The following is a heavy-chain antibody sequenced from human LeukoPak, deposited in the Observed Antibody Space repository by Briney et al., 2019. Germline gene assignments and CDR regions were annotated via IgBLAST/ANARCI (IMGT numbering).Heavy chain of an antibody. CDR3: AKVPLPVTMVRGVISFFDY. CDR2: ISYVGSNK. CDR1: GFTFSSYG. J-gene: IGHJ4*02. V-gene: IGHV3-30*18. Sequence: GGSLILSCAASGFTFSSYGMHWVRQAPAKGLEWVAVISYVGSNKYYADSVKGRFTISRDNSKNTLYLQMNSLRAEDTAVYYCAKVPLPVTMVRGVISFFDYWGQGTLVTVSS. D-gene: IGHD3-10*01.